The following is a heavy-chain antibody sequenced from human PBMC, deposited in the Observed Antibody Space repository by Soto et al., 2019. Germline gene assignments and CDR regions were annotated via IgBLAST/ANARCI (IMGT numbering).Heavy chain of an antibody. CDR3: ARHSSSHLDY. CDR2: INSDGSST. V-gene: IGHV3-74*01. CDR1: GFTFSSYW. J-gene: IGHJ4*02. Sequence: GGSLRLSCAASGFTFSSYWMHWVRQAPGKGLVCVSRINSDGSSTSYADSVKGRFTISRDNAKNTLYLQMNSLRAEDTAVYYCARHSSSHLDYWGQGTLVTVYS. D-gene: IGHD6-6*01.